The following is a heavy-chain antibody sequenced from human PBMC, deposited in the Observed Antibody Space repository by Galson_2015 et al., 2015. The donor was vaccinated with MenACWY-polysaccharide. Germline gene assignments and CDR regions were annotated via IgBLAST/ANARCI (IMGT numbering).Heavy chain of an antibody. D-gene: IGHD5-24*01. CDR2: ITGAGSTT. Sequence: SLRLSCAASEFTFSGSRLHWVRQAPGKGLVWVSRITGAGSTTSCADSVKGRFTISRANAQHMLYLQMNSLRAEDTAVYCCARGGDGYGNFDYWGQGSLVTVSS. V-gene: IGHV3-74*01. CDR1: EFTFSGSR. J-gene: IGHJ4*02. CDR3: ARGGDGYGNFDY.